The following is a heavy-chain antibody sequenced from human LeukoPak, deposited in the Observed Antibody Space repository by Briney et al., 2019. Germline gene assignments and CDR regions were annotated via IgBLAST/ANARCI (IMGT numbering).Heavy chain of an antibody. J-gene: IGHJ4*02. Sequence: GASVKVSCKASGYTFTSYYMHWVRQAPGQGLEWMGIINPSGGSTSYAQKFQGRVTMTRDTSTSTVYMELSSLRSEDTAVYYCAKDYYDSGAYYSHLAYWGQGTLVTVSS. D-gene: IGHD3-22*01. CDR1: GYTFTSYY. CDR2: INPSGGST. CDR3: AKDYYDSGAYYSHLAY. V-gene: IGHV1-46*01.